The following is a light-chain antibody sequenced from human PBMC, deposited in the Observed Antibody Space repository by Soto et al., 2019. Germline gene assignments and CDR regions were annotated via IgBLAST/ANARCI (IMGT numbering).Light chain of an antibody. CDR2: GAS. J-gene: IGKJ3*01. CDR3: HHYGRSAIFT. Sequence: EIVMTQSPGTLSLSPGERATLSCRASQRVSSNCLAWYQQRPGQAPRLLMDGASSRAAGIPDRFSGSGSGTDFTLTISRLEPEDFAVYYCHHYGRSAIFTFGPGTTVDIK. V-gene: IGKV3-20*01. CDR1: QRVSSNC.